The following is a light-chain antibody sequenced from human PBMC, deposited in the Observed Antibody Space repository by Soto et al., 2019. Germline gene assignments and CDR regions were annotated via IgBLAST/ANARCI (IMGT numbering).Light chain of an antibody. CDR3: QYYGRSPPYT. J-gene: IGKJ2*01. CDR2: GAS. Sequence: EIVLTQSPGTLSLSPGEGATLSCRTSQSISSSYLSWFQQRPGQAPRVLIYGASNRASGIPDRFSGSGSGTDFTLTISSLEPEDFAVYYCQYYGRSPPYTFAQGTKLDIK. V-gene: IGKV3-20*01. CDR1: QSISSSY.